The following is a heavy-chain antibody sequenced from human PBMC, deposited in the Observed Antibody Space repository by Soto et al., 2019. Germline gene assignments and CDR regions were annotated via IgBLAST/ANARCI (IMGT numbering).Heavy chain of an antibody. D-gene: IGHD6-13*01. CDR2: IKQDGSEK. V-gene: IGHV3-7*03. J-gene: IGHJ6*02. CDR1: GFTFSSYW. CDR3: ARVLAEQQLLDYYYYGMDV. Sequence: PGGSLRLSCAASGFTFSSYWMSWVRQAPGKGLEWVANIKQDGSEKYYVDSVKGRFTISRDNAKNSLYLQMNSLRAEDTAVYYCARVLAEQQLLDYYYYGMDVWGQGTTVTVSS.